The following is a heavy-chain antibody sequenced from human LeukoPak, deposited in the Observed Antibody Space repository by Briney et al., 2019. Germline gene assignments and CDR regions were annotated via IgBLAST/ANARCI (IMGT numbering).Heavy chain of an antibody. D-gene: IGHD2-21*02. CDR3: ARRGGTVTALDY. CDR2: INPSGGST. V-gene: IGHV1-46*03. CDR1: GYTFTSYY. J-gene: IGHJ4*02. Sequence: ASVKVSCKASGYTFTSYYMHWVRQAPGQGLEGMGIINPSGGSTSYAQKFQGRVTMTRDTSTSTVYMELSSLRSEDTAVYYCARRGGTVTALDYWGQGTLVTVSS.